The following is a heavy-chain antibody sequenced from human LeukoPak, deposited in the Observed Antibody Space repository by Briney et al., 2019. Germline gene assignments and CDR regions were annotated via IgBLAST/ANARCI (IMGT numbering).Heavy chain of an antibody. Sequence: GGSLRLSCAASGFTFSSYAMSWVRQAPGKGLEWVSTISGSGGSTYYADSVKGRFTISRDNSKNTLYLQMNSLRAEDTAIYYCAKHSGSNHFDYWGQGTLVTVSS. CDR1: GFTFSSYA. CDR3: AKHSGSNHFDY. CDR2: ISGSGGST. J-gene: IGHJ4*02. D-gene: IGHD6-6*01. V-gene: IGHV3-23*01.